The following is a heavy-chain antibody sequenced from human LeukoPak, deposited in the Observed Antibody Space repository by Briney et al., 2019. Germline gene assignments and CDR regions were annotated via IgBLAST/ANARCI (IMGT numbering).Heavy chain of an antibody. D-gene: IGHD2-15*01. V-gene: IGHV4-59*01. J-gene: IGHJ4*02. Sequence: SETLSLTCTVSGGSISSYYWSWIRQPPGKGLEWIGYIYYRGSTNYNPSLKSRVTISVDTSKNQFSLKLSAVTAADTAVYYCARGPPYLLFDYWGQGTLVTVSS. CDR1: GGSISSYY. CDR2: IYYRGST. CDR3: ARGPPYLLFDY.